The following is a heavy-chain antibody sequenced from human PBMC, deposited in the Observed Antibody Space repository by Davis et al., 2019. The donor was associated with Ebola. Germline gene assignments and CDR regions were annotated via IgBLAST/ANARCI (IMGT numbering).Heavy chain of an antibody. Sequence: MPSETLSLTCTVSGGSISSSSYYWGWIRQPPGKGLEWIGEINHSGSTNYNPSLKSRVTISVDTSKNQFSLKLSSVTAADTAVFYCASGVVAANGYYYGMDVWGQGTTVTVSS. J-gene: IGHJ6*02. CDR1: GGSISSSSYY. CDR2: INHSGST. V-gene: IGHV4-39*07. CDR3: ASGVVAANGYYYGMDV. D-gene: IGHD2-15*01.